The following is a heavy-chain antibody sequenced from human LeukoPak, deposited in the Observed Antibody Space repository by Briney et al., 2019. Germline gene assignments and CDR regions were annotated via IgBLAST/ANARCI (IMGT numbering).Heavy chain of an antibody. D-gene: IGHD6-19*01. CDR1: GFTFSDYY. Sequence: GGSLRLSCAASGFTFSDYYMSWIRQTPGKGLEWVSYISSSGSTIYYADSVKGRFTISRDNAKNSLYLQMYSLRAEDTAVYYCARGSSAWPRDAFDIWGQGTMVTVSS. V-gene: IGHV3-11*04. J-gene: IGHJ3*02. CDR2: ISSSGSTI. CDR3: ARGSSAWPRDAFDI.